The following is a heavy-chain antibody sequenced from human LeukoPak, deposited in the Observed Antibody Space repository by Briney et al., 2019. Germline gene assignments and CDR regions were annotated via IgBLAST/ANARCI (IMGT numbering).Heavy chain of an antibody. Sequence: PSETLSLTCTVSGGSISSSSYYWGWIRQPPGKGLEWIGSIYYSGSTYYNPSLKSRVTISVDTSKNQFSLKLSSVTAADTAVYYCARELSWSPYYYMDVWGKGTTVTVSS. V-gene: IGHV4-39*07. J-gene: IGHJ6*03. CDR2: IYYSGST. CDR3: ARELSWSPYYYMDV. D-gene: IGHD2-15*01. CDR1: GGSISSSSYY.